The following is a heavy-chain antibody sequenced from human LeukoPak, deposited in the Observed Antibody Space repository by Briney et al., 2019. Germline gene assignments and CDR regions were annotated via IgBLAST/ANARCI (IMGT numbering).Heavy chain of an antibody. Sequence: SETLSLTCTVSGGSMSPYHWSWIRQPPGKGLEWIGGIYYSGSTYYNPSLKSRVTISVDTSKNQFSLKLSSVTAADTAVYYCARQEKRELAYYFDYWGQGTLVTVSS. CDR2: IYYSGST. CDR1: GGSMSPYH. V-gene: IGHV4-59*05. D-gene: IGHD1-26*01. J-gene: IGHJ4*02. CDR3: ARQEKRELAYYFDY.